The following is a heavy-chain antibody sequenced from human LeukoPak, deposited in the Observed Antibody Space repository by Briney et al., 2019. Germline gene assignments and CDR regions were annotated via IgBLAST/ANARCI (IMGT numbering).Heavy chain of an antibody. Sequence: GGSLRLSCAASGFTFSSYSMNWVRQAPGKGLEWVSSISSSSSYIYYADSVKGRFTISRDNAKNSLYLQMNSLRAEDTAVYYCARELGHSGYGPSPPGSDYWGQGTLVPVSS. CDR2: ISSSSSYI. CDR3: ARELGHSGYGPSPPGSDY. D-gene: IGHD5-12*01. CDR1: GFTFSSYS. V-gene: IGHV3-21*01. J-gene: IGHJ4*02.